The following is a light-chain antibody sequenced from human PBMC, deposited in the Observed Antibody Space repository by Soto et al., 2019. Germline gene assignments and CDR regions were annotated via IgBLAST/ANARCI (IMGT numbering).Light chain of an antibody. CDR3: SSYAGSQVL. CDR2: EVS. V-gene: IGLV2-8*01. Sequence: QSALTQPPSASGSPGQSVTISCTGTSSDVGGYNYVSWYQQHPGKAPKLMICEVSKRPSGVPDRFSGSKSGNTASLTVSGLQAEDEAGYYCSSYAGSQVLFGGGTKLTVL. J-gene: IGLJ2*01. CDR1: SSDVGGYNY.